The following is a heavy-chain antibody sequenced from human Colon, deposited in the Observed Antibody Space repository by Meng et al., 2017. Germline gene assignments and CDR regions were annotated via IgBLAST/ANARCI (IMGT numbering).Heavy chain of an antibody. D-gene: IGHD3-3*01. CDR2: IDSAGAT. Sequence: EVQLGESGGGLVQPGGSLRLSCAASGFTFSTYDMNWVRQAPGKGLEWVSVIDSAGATNYADSVKGRFTISRDSSNNTLYLQMDNLRVGDTAVYFCVGGFYFQYWGQGTLVTVSS. J-gene: IGHJ1*01. CDR3: VGGFYFQY. V-gene: IGHV3-23*04. CDR1: GFTFSTYD.